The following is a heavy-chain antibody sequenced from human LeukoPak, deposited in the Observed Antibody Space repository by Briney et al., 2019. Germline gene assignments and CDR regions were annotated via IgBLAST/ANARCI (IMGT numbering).Heavy chain of an antibody. J-gene: IGHJ6*04. Sequence: NPSETLSLTCTVSGGSLSTYYWSWIRQPPGKGLEWIGYAHSSVSTKHNPSLKSRVTISLDTSKNQFSLKLSSVTAADTAVYYCARDGVWDGDYGFGMDVWGKGTTVTVSS. CDR3: ARDGVWDGDYGFGMDV. CDR2: AHSSVST. D-gene: IGHD4-17*01. V-gene: IGHV4-59*01. CDR1: GGSLSTYY.